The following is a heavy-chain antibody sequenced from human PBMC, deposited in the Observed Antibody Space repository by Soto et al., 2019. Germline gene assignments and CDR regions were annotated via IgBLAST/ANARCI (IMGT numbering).Heavy chain of an antibody. CDR1: GGSISSYY. D-gene: IGHD3-3*01. Sequence: SETLSLTCIVSGGSISSYYWSWIRQPPGKGLEWIGYMYYSGISNYNPSLKSRVTILLDTPKNQFSLKLSSVTAADSAVYYCARGASGYYPLAWFDPWGQGTLVTVSS. CDR2: MYYSGIS. CDR3: ARGASGYYPLAWFDP. V-gene: IGHV4-59*01. J-gene: IGHJ5*02.